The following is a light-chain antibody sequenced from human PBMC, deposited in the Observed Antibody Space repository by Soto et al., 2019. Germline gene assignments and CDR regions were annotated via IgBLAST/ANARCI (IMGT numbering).Light chain of an antibody. CDR3: SSYTSSSRYV. Sequence: QSALTQPASVSGSPGQSITISCTGTSSDVGDYNYVSWYQQHPGKAPKFMIYDVSIRPSGVSNRFSGSKSGNTASLTISGLQAEDEADYYCSSYTSSSRYVFGTGTKQTVL. J-gene: IGLJ1*01. CDR1: SSDVGDYNY. V-gene: IGLV2-14*01. CDR2: DVS.